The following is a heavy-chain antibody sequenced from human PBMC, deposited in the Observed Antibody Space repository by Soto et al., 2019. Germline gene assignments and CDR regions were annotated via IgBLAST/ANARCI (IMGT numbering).Heavy chain of an antibody. V-gene: IGHV1-69*12. CDR1: GGTFSSYA. D-gene: IGHD6-19*01. J-gene: IGHJ6*02. CDR3: ARVVVAGTLYYDYYGMDV. Sequence: QVQLVQSGAEVKKPGSSVKVSCKASGGTFSSYAISWVRQAPGQGLEWMGGIIPIFGTANYAQKFQGRVTITADESTSTAYMELSSLRSEDTAVYYCARVVVAGTLYYDYYGMDVWGQGTTVTVSS. CDR2: IIPIFGTA.